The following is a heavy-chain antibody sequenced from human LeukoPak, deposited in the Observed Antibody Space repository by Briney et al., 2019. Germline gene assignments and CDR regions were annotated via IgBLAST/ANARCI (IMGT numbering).Heavy chain of an antibody. CDR3: ARDGWFGKAFDI. CDR1: GFTFSSYS. Sequence: GGSLRLSCAASGFTFSSYSMNWVRQAPGKGLEWVSSISSSSSYIYYADSVKGRFTISRDNAKNSLYLQMNSLRAEDTAVYYCARDGWFGKAFDIWGQGTMVTVSS. CDR2: ISSSSSYI. D-gene: IGHD3-10*01. V-gene: IGHV3-21*01. J-gene: IGHJ3*02.